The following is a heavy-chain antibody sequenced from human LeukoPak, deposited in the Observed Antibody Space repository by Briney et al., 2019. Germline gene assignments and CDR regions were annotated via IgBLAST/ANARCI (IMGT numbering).Heavy chain of an antibody. Sequence: PGGSLRLSCAASGFTFSSYWMTWVRQAPGKGLEWVANIKQDGSEKYYVDSVKGRFTISRDNAKNSLYLQMNSLRAGDTAVYYCARDGGYTYGIYYYYCMDVWGKGTTVTVSS. CDR2: IKQDGSEK. D-gene: IGHD5-18*01. J-gene: IGHJ6*03. CDR1: GFTFSSYW. V-gene: IGHV3-7*01. CDR3: ARDGGYTYGIYYYYCMDV.